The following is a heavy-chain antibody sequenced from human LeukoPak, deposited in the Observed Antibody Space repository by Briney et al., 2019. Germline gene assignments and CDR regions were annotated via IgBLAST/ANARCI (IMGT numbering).Heavy chain of an antibody. V-gene: IGHV3-23*01. Sequence: PGGSLSPPCAASGFHFSNYAIGWVPQLPGKGLGWVSAISPSADDTYYADSVKGRFTLSRDNSKNTLSLQMNSLRAEDTAVYYCAKMWIQLWSSGGDFDYWGRGILVSVSS. CDR3: AKMWIQLWSSGGDFDY. CDR1: GFHFSNYA. D-gene: IGHD5-18*01. J-gene: IGHJ4*02. CDR2: ISPSADDT.